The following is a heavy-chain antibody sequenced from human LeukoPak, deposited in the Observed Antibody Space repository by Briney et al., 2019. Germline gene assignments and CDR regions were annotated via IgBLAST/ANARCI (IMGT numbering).Heavy chain of an antibody. CDR1: GGSISSYY. CDR2: IYYSGST. V-gene: IGHV4-59*08. D-gene: IGHD6-13*01. Sequence: PSETLSLTCTVSGGSISSYYWSWIRQPPGKGLEWIGYIYYSGSTNYNPSLKSRVTISVDTSKDQFSLKLSSVTAADTAVYYCASHVTAAGSKAFDIWGQGTMVTVSS. J-gene: IGHJ3*02. CDR3: ASHVTAAGSKAFDI.